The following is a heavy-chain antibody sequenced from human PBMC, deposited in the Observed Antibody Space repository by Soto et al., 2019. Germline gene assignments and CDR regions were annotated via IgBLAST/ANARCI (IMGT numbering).Heavy chain of an antibody. CDR3: ATAPPPHMVTWSGL. CDR2: IYFTGIT. Sequence: TLSLTCTVSSGSLSSGGYYWNWIRQHPVKGLEWIGYIYFTGITYSTPSLKSRVTLSVDTSKSQFSLELRSVTAADTAIYYCATAPPPHMVTWSGLWGLGVLVTVSS. J-gene: IGHJ5*02. V-gene: IGHV4-31*02. D-gene: IGHD3-10*01. CDR1: SGSLSSGGYY.